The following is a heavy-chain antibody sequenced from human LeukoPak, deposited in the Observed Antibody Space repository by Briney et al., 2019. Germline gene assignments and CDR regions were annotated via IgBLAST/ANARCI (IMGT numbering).Heavy chain of an antibody. J-gene: IGHJ4*02. V-gene: IGHV3-30*04. CDR3: ARAGVVLWFGDFDY. CDR2: ISYDGSNK. Sequence: GRSLRLSCAASGFTFSSYAMHWVRQAPGKVLEWVAVISYDGSNKYYADSVKGRFTISRDNSKNTLYLQMNSLRAEDTAVYYCARAGVVLWFGDFDYWGQGTLVTVSS. CDR1: GFTFSSYA. D-gene: IGHD3-10*01.